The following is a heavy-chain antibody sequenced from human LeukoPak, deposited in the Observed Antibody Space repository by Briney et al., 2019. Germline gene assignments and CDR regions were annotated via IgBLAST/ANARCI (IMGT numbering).Heavy chain of an antibody. D-gene: IGHD3-22*01. J-gene: IGHJ3*02. Sequence: SETLSLTCTVSGGSISSSSYYWGWIRQPPGKGLEWIGSIYYSGSTYYNPSLKSRVTISVDTSKNQFSLKLSSVTAADTAVYYCARHSRITMIVVVIKEGAFDIWGQGTMVTVSS. V-gene: IGHV4-39*01. CDR2: IYYSGST. CDR1: GGSISSSSYY. CDR3: ARHSRITMIVVVIKEGAFDI.